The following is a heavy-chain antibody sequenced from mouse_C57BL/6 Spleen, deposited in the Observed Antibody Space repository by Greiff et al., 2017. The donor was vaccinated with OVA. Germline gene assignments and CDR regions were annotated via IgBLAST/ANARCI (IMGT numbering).Heavy chain of an antibody. V-gene: IGHV5-17*01. CDR3: ARRGGGSSPYWYFDV. J-gene: IGHJ1*03. Sequence: EVQLVESGGGLVKPGGSLKLSCAASGFTFSDYGMHWVRQAPEKGLEWVAYISSGSSTIYYADTVKGRFTFSRDNAKNTLFLQMTSLRSEDTAMYDCARRGGGSSPYWYFDVWGTGTTVTVSS. CDR1: GFTFSDYG. CDR2: ISSGSSTI.